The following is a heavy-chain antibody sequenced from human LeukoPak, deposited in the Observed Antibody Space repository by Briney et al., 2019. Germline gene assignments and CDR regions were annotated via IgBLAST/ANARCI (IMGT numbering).Heavy chain of an antibody. CDR2: ISYDGSNK. Sequence: PGGSLRLSCAASGFTFSSYARHWVRQAPGKGLEWVAVISYDGSNKYYADSVKGRFTISRDNSKNTLYLQMNSLRAEDTAVYYCARVGIGGLTGYFDYWGQGTLVTVSS. CDR1: GFTFSSYA. D-gene: IGHD7-27*01. CDR3: ARVGIGGLTGYFDY. J-gene: IGHJ4*02. V-gene: IGHV3-30*04.